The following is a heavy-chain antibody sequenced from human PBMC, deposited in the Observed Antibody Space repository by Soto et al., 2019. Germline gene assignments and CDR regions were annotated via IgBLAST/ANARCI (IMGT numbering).Heavy chain of an antibody. J-gene: IGHJ5*02. Sequence: GGSLRLSCAASGFTFSSYGMHWVRQAPGKGLNWVATITDGGSSIYYIDSVRGRFTISRDSSKNTLYPQMNSLRVEDTAIYYCVKGGASYTSSWYAHWGRGILVTVSS. CDR1: GFTFSSYG. V-gene: IGHV3-30*18. D-gene: IGHD6-13*01. CDR3: VKGGASYTSSWYAH. CDR2: ITDGGSSI.